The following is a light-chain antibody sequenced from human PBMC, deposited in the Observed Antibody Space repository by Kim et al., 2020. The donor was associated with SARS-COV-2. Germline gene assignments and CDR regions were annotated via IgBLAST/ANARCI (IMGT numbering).Light chain of an antibody. V-gene: IGKV1-9*01. Sequence: ASVGDRVTITCRATQDIDNYGAWYQQKPGKAPNLLISAASTLQSGVPSRFSGSGSGTDFALTINSLQPEDFATYYCQYLKSYPLTFGQGTRLEIK. CDR2: AAS. J-gene: IGKJ5*01. CDR1: QDIDNY. CDR3: QYLKSYPLT.